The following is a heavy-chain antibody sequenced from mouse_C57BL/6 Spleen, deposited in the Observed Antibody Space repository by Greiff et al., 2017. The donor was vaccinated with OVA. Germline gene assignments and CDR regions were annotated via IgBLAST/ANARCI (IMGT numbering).Heavy chain of an antibody. CDR1: GFTFSSYG. CDR2: ISSGGSYT. V-gene: IGHV5-6*01. CDR3: AISTGTPAWFAY. Sequence: EVQRVESGGDLVKPGGSLKLSCAASGFTFSSYGMSWVRQTPDKRLEWVATISSGGSYTYYPASVKGRFTISRDNAKNTLYLQMSSLKSEDTAMYCWAISTGTPAWFAYWGQGTLVTVSA. D-gene: IGHD4-1*02. J-gene: IGHJ3*01.